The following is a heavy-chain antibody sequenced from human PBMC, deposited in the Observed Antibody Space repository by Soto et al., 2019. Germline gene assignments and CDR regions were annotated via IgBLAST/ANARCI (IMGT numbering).Heavy chain of an antibody. D-gene: IGHD3-10*01. CDR1: GGSIPSSY. CDR3: ARDHAGFYYMDV. V-gene: IGHV4-59*01. J-gene: IGHJ6*03. CDR2: IYYSGST. Sequence: SETLSLTCTVSGGSIPSSYWSWIRQPPGKGLEWIGYIYYSGSTNYNPSLKSRVTISVDTSKNQFSLKLSSVTAADTAVYYCARDHAGFYYMDVWGKGTTVT.